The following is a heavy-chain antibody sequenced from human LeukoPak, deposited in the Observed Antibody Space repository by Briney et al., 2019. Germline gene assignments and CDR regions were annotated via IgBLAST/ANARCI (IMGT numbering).Heavy chain of an antibody. CDR1: GYTFTGYY. J-gene: IGHJ5*02. CDR3: ARSLRSFLGYCSSTSCRTYWFDP. Sequence: ASVKVSCKASGYTFTGYYMHWVRQAPGQGLEWMGWINPNSGGTNYAQKFQGRVTMTRDTSISTAYMELSRLRSDDTAVYYCARSLRSFLGYCSSTSCRTYWFDPWGQGTLVTVSS. D-gene: IGHD2-2*01. CDR2: INPNSGGT. V-gene: IGHV1-2*02.